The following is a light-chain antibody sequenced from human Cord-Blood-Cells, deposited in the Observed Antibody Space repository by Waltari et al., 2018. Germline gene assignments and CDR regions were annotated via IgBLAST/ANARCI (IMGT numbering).Light chain of an antibody. J-gene: IGKJ1*01. CDR3: QQYNNWPPWT. V-gene: IGKV3-15*01. Sequence: EIVMTQSPATLSVSPGERATLSCRASQSVSSNLAWYQQKPGQAPRLLIYGAATRPTGIPARCSGSGSGTEFTLTISSLQSEDFAVYYCQQYNNWPPWTFGQGTKVEIK. CDR1: QSVSSN. CDR2: GAA.